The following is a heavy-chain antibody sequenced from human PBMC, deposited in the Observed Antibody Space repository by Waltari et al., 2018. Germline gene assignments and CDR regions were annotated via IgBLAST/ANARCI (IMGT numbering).Heavy chain of an antibody. D-gene: IGHD5-18*01. V-gene: IGHV3-23*01. CDR2: ISGHGVKT. J-gene: IGHJ4*02. CDR3: AKDREAMSAMVTVTYFDS. Sequence: EVQLLMSGGGLVQPGGSLKLSCTASGFIFSNYAMHWVRQSPEGGLQWFSGISGHGVKTSYADSVKGRFTISRDNSKNTLFLQMDSLRAEDAALYFCAKDREAMSAMVTVTYFDSWGQGARVSVSS. CDR1: GFIFSNYA.